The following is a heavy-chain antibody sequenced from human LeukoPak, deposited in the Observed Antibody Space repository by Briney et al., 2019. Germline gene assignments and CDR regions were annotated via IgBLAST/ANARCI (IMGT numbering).Heavy chain of an antibody. CDR3: ARAILYPHPYYMDV. V-gene: IGHV1-69*13. D-gene: IGHD2-8*01. CDR1: GGSFSSFA. J-gene: IGHJ6*03. CDR2: LIPVFGSP. Sequence: SVKVSCKASGGSFSSFAISWVRQAPGRGLEWLGGLIPVFGSPSYAQKFQGRVTITADESTSTAYMYLSGLRSDDTALYYCARAILYPHPYYMDVWGKGTTVTVSS.